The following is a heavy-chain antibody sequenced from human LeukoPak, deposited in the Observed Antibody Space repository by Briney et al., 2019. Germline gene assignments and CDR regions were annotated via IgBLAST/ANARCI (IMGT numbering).Heavy chain of an antibody. D-gene: IGHD6-13*01. CDR1: GYTFTNYG. V-gene: IGHV1-18*01. CDR2: ISTYNGNT. Sequence: ASVKVSCKASGYTFTNYGLSWARQAPGQGLEWMGWISTYNGNTNYAQKFQGRVTMNTDTSTSTGYMEMRSLRSDDTAVYYCARGGVSNSWYRTPDYWGQGTLVTVSS. CDR3: ARGGVSNSWYRTPDY. J-gene: IGHJ4*02.